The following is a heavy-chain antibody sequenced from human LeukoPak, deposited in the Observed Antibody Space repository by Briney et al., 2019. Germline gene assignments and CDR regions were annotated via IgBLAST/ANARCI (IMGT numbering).Heavy chain of an antibody. CDR3: ARSDYGDYGYYFDY. D-gene: IGHD4-17*01. Sequence: ASVNVSCKASGYTFTGYYMHWVRQAPGQGLEWMGWINPNSGGTNYAQKFQGRVTMTRDTSISTAYMELSRLRSDDTAVYYCARSDYGDYGYYFDYWGQGTLVTVSS. V-gene: IGHV1-2*02. J-gene: IGHJ4*02. CDR2: INPNSGGT. CDR1: GYTFTGYY.